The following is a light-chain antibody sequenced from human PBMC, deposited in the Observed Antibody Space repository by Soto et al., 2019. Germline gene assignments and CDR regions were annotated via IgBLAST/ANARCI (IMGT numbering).Light chain of an antibody. CDR1: SSNIGSNY. V-gene: IGLV1-47*01. CDR2: RNN. Sequence: HSVLTKPPSATGIPGQRVTISCSRSSSNIGSNYVYWYQQLPGTAPKLLIYRNNQRPSGVPDRFSGSKSGTSASLAISGLRSEDEADYYCAAWDDSLSGSYVFGTGTKVTVL. J-gene: IGLJ1*01. CDR3: AAWDDSLSGSYV.